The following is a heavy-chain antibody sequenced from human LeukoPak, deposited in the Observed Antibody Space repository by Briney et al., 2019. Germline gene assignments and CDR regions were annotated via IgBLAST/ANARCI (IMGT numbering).Heavy chain of an antibody. V-gene: IGHV3-30-3*01. D-gene: IGHD3-10*01. Sequence: GGSLRLSCAASGFTFSSYAMHWVRQAPGKGLEWVAVISYDGSNKYYADSVKGRFTISRDNSKNTLHLQMNSLRAEDTAVYYCARDRTTQTVSYDTEYYFDYWGQGTLVTVSS. CDR1: GFTFSSYA. CDR3: ARDRTTQTVSYDTEYYFDY. J-gene: IGHJ4*02. CDR2: ISYDGSNK.